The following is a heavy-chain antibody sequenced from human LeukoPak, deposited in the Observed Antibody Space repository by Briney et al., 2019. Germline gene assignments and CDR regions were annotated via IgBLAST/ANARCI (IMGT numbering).Heavy chain of an antibody. D-gene: IGHD6-19*01. CDR3: ARDRVGEQWLVIAFDI. V-gene: IGHV1-18*01. Sequence: GASVKVSCKASGYTLTSYGISWVGQAPGQGREWMGWISAYNGNKNYAQKLQGRVTMTTATSTSTAYMELSSLRSDDTAVYYCARDRVGEQWLVIAFDISGQGTMVTVSS. CDR2: ISAYNGNK. J-gene: IGHJ3*02. CDR1: GYTLTSYG.